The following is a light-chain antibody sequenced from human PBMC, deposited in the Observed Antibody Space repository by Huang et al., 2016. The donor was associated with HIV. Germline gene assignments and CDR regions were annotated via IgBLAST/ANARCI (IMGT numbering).Light chain of an antibody. CDR1: QGITKS. Sequence: DIQMTQSPSSLSASVGDRVTITCRASQGITKSLVWYQQKPGKAPKLLLFATSRLDRGVTSRFSGSGSGTDFTLTISSLQPEDFATYYCQQYYNTPYTFGQGTKLEIK. V-gene: IGKV1-NL1*01. J-gene: IGKJ2*01. CDR3: QQYYNTPYT. CDR2: ATS.